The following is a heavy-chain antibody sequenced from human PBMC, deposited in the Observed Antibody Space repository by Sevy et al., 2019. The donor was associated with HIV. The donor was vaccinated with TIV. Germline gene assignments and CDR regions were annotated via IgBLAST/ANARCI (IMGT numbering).Heavy chain of an antibody. V-gene: IGHV4-34*01. CDR3: GRGPLFSREYCSGSACPTIDY. D-gene: IGHD2-15*01. CDR1: GVSFSDYY. Sequence: SETLSLTCGVSGVSFSDYYWAWIRQSPGKGLEWIGEVSQSGSANYNPSLRSRVIMSLDTSNNHFSLQLTSMTAADTAVDYCGRGPLFSREYCSGSACPTIDYWGQGTLVTVSS. J-gene: IGHJ4*02. CDR2: VSQSGSA.